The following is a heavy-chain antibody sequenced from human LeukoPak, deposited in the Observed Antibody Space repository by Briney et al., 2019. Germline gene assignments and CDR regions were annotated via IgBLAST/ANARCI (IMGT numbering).Heavy chain of an antibody. CDR3: ARAQEGCSRASCYLEP. V-gene: IGHV4-4*02. Sequence: SETLSLTCAISGASISSTNWWIWVRQPPGKGLEWIGEMHHSGRTNYNPSLKSRITISVDKSKNQVFLRLNSVAAADTALYYCARAQEGCSRASCYLEPWGQGALVTVSS. D-gene: IGHD2-2*01. CDR1: GASISSTNW. J-gene: IGHJ5*02. CDR2: MHHSGRT.